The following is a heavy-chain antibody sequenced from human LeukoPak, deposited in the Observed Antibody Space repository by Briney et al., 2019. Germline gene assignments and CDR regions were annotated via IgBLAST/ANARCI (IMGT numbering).Heavy chain of an antibody. Sequence: ASVKVSCKASGYTFTSYDISWVRQATGQGLEWMGWMNPNSGNTGYAQKFQGRVTMTRNTSISTAYMELSSLRSEDTAVYYCARGLRDSSGYYKDYWGQGTLVTVSS. D-gene: IGHD3-22*01. CDR3: ARGLRDSSGYYKDY. CDR2: MNPNSGNT. V-gene: IGHV1-8*01. CDR1: GYTFTSYD. J-gene: IGHJ4*02.